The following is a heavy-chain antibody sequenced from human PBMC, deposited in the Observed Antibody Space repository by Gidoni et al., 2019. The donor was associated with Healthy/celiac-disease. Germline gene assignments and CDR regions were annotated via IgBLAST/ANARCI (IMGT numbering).Heavy chain of an antibody. D-gene: IGHD6-19*01. J-gene: IGHJ4*02. CDR3: ARAHSGWYEEFDY. CDR1: GFTFSSYG. V-gene: IGHV3-33*01. CDR2: IWYDGSNK. Sequence: QVQLVESGGGVVQPGRSLRLSCAASGFTFSSYGMHWVRQAPGKGLEWVAVIWYDGSNKYYADSVKGRFTISRDNSKNTLYLQMNSLRAEDTAVYYCARAHSGWYEEFDYWGQGTLVTVSS.